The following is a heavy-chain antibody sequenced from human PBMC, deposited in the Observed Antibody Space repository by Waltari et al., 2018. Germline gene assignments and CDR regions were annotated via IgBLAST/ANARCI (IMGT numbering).Heavy chain of an antibody. CDR2: IYYSGTI. Sequence: QVQLQESGPGLVKPSETLSLTCTVSGASISSYFWSWVRQPPGKGLEWIGYIYYSGTINYNPSLKSRVPMSLDTSKNQFSLKLNSVTAADTAVYYCTRFNWYFDLWGRGTLVTVSS. V-gene: IGHV4-59*08. CDR1: GASISSYF. J-gene: IGHJ2*01. CDR3: TRFNWYFDL.